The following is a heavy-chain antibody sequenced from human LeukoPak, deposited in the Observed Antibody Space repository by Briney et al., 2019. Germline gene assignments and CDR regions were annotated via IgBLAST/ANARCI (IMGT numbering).Heavy chain of an antibody. CDR3: ARTQEAGYSSGRYDSYYYYYMDV. Sequence: PSETLSFTRTVSGGSISSSSYYWGWIRQPPGKGLEWIGSIYYSGSTYYNPSLKSRVTISVDTSKNQFSLKLSSVTAADTAVYFCARTQEAGYSSGRYDSYYYYYMDVWGKGTTVTISS. J-gene: IGHJ6*03. CDR2: IYYSGST. CDR1: GGSISSSSYY. D-gene: IGHD6-19*01. V-gene: IGHV4-39*07.